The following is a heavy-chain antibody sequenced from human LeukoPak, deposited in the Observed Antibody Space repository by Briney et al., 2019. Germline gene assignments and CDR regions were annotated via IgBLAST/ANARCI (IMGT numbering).Heavy chain of an antibody. V-gene: IGHV4-39*01. J-gene: IGHJ5*02. Sequence: SETLSRTCTVSGGSISSSSYYWGWIRQPPGKGLEWIGSIYYSGSTYYNPSLKSRVTISVDTSKNQFSLKLSSVTAADTAVYYCARPHIHIAAAGTGWFDPWGQGTLVTVSS. CDR2: IYYSGST. D-gene: IGHD6-13*01. CDR1: GGSISSSSYY. CDR3: ARPHIHIAAAGTGWFDP.